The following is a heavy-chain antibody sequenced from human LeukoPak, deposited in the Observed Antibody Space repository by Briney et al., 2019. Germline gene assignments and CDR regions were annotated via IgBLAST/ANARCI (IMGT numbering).Heavy chain of an antibody. CDR2: ISSSSSTI. CDR1: GFTFSSYR. V-gene: IGHV3-48*01. D-gene: IGHD1-26*01. J-gene: IGHJ4*02. CDR3: ARDLGSGSYPAPGY. Sequence: PGGSLRLSCAASGFTFSSYRMNWVRQAPGKGLEWVSYISSSSSTISYADSVKGRFTISRANSKNTLYLQMNSLRAEDTAVYYCARDLGSGSYPAPGYWGQGTLVTVSS.